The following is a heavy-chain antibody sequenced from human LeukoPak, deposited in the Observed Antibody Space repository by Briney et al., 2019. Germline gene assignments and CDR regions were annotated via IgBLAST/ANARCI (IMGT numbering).Heavy chain of an antibody. CDR2: IWYDGSNK. J-gene: IGHJ3*02. D-gene: IGHD3-22*01. Sequence: PGRSLRLSCAASGFTFSSYGMHWVRQAPGKGLEWVAVIWYDGSNKYYADSVKGRFTISRDNSKNTLYLQMNSLRAEDTAVYYCASDYYDSSGYYNAFDIWGQGTMVTVSS. CDR3: ASDYYDSSGYYNAFDI. CDR1: GFTFSSYG. V-gene: IGHV3-33*01.